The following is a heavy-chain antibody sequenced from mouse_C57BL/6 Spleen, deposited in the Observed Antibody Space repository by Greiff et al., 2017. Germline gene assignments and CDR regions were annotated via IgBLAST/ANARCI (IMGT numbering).Heavy chain of an antibody. CDR1: GFTFSDYY. J-gene: IGHJ3*01. CDR2: ISNGGGST. CDR3: ARQGHYYGSSYVGFAY. V-gene: IGHV5-12*01. Sequence: EVKLQESGGGLVQPGGSLKLSCAASGFTFSDYYMYWVRQTPEKRLEWVAYISNGGGSTYYPDTVKGRFTISRDNAKNTLYLQMSRLKSEDTAMYYCARQGHYYGSSYVGFAYWGQGTLVTVSA. D-gene: IGHD1-1*01.